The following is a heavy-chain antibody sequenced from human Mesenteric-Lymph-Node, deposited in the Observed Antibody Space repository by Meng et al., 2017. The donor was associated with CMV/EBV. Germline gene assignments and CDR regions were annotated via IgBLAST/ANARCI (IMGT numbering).Heavy chain of an antibody. CDR1: GFTFSDFT. Sequence: GESLKISCAGSGFTFSDFTMNWVRQAPGKGLEWVACISSSSGYTYYGDSLKGRFTISRDNAKNSVYLQINSLRLEDTAMYYCASGREFLYYDFSPYAFDIWGQGTMVTVSS. D-gene: IGHD3-3*01. CDR3: ASGREFLYYDFSPYAFDI. J-gene: IGHJ3*02. V-gene: IGHV3-21*01. CDR2: ISSSSGYT.